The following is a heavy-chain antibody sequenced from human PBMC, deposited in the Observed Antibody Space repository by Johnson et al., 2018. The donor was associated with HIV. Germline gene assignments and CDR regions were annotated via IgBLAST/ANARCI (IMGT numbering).Heavy chain of an antibody. CDR2: ISWDGGST. CDR3: VLFSRRAAEGAFDI. J-gene: IGHJ3*02. CDR1: GFTFDDYA. Sequence: VQLVESGGVVVQPGGSLRLSCAASGFTFDDYAMHWVRQAPGKGLEWVSLISWDGGSTYYADSVKGRFTISRDNSKNSLYLQMNSLRAEDTALYYCVLFSRRAAEGAFDIWGQGTMVTVSS. V-gene: IGHV3-43D*03. D-gene: IGHD6-13*01.